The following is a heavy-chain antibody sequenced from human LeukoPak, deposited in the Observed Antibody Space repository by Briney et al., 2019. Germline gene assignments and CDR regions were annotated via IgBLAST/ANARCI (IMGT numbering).Heavy chain of an antibody. D-gene: IGHD4/OR15-4a*01. CDR2: ISSDGNKR. Sequence: QPGGSLRLSCAASGFTFNSHALHWVRQAPGKGLEWVAVISSDGNKRYYADSVKGRFTISRDNSKNTLYLQMNSLRAEDTAVYYCARRAGAYSHPYDYWGQGTLVTVSS. J-gene: IGHJ4*02. CDR1: GFTFNSHA. CDR3: ARRAGAYSHPYDY. V-gene: IGHV3-30*14.